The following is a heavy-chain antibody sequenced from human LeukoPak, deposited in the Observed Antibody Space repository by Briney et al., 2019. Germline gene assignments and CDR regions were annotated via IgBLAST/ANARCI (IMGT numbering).Heavy chain of an antibody. J-gene: IGHJ4*02. CDR2: IIPIFGTA. CDR1: GGTFSSYA. D-gene: IGHD1-1*01. V-gene: IGHV1-69*05. CDR3: AREGQQLKHFDY. Sequence: SVKVSCKASGGTFSSYAISWVRQAPGQGLEWMGGIIPIFGTANYAQKFQGRVTTTRDTSTSTVYIELSSLRSEDTAVYYCAREGQQLKHFDYWGQGTLVTVSS.